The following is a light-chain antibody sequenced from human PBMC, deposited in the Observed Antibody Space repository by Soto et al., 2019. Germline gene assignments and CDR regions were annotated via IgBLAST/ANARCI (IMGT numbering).Light chain of an antibody. CDR3: QQYNSWPLT. J-gene: IGKJ4*01. Sequence: ELVMTQSPATLSVSPGERATLSCTASQSISRNLAWYQQKPGQPPRPLIYGASIGATEVPARFSGSGSGTEFTLTISSLQSEDFAVYFCQQYNSWPLTFGGGTKLQIK. V-gene: IGKV3-15*01. CDR1: QSISRN. CDR2: GAS.